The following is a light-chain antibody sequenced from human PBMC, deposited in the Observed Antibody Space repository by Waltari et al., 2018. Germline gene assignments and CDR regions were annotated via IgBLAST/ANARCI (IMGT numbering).Light chain of an antibody. V-gene: IGLV2-23*02. Sequence: QSALTQPASVSGSPGQSSTLPSPGTSRNSGGYTLVSWYQQHPGKAPQLIIYDVNKRPSGISHRFSGSKSGNTASLTISGLQADDESDYYCCSYAGDSTLIFGGGTKLTVL. CDR2: DVN. CDR1: SRNSGGYTL. CDR3: CSYAGDSTLI. J-gene: IGLJ2*01.